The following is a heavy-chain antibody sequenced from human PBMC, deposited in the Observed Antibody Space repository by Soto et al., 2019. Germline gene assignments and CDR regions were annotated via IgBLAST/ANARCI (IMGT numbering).Heavy chain of an antibody. CDR1: GFTFSSYG. V-gene: IGHV3-33*01. Sequence: QVQLVESGGGVVQPGRSLRLSCAASGFTFSSYGMHWVRQAPGKGLEWVAVIWYDGSNKYYADSVKGRFTISRDNSKNTLDLQMNSLRAEDTAVYYCARAPYSDDSSGYYGSFDLWGRGTLVTVSS. J-gene: IGHJ2*01. CDR2: IWYDGSNK. D-gene: IGHD3-22*01. CDR3: ARAPYSDDSSGYYGSFDL.